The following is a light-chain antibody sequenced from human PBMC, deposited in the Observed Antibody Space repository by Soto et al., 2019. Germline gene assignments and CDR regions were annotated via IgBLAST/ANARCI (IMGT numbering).Light chain of an antibody. CDR3: QSYASSLSGSV. Sequence: QSVLTQPPSVSGAPGQRVTISCTGSSSNIGAGYDVHWYQQLPGTAPKLLIYGNSNRPSGVPDRFSGSKSGTSASLAITGLQAEDEPDYYCQSYASSLSGSVFGGGTKLTVL. CDR2: GNS. V-gene: IGLV1-40*01. J-gene: IGLJ2*01. CDR1: SSNIGAGYD.